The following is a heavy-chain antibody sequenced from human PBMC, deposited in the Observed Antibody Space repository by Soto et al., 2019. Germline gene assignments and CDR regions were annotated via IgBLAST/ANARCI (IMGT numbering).Heavy chain of an antibody. Sequence: QVQLVQSGADVKKPGASVRVSCKASGYTFTSFYIHWVRQAPGQGLEWMGWINPNTGVTNYAQKFQGRVTMTRDTFISTADMELSRLRSDDTAVYFCARGSDYYYYGMDVWGQGTTVTVSS. V-gene: IGHV1-2*02. CDR2: INPNTGVT. J-gene: IGHJ6*02. CDR3: ARGSDYYYYGMDV. CDR1: GYTFTSFY.